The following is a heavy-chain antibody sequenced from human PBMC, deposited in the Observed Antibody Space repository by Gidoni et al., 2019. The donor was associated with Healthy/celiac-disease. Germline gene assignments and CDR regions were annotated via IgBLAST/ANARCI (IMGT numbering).Heavy chain of an antibody. V-gene: IGHV3-21*01. J-gene: IGHJ4*02. D-gene: IGHD6-19*01. Sequence: EVQLVESGGGLVKPGGSLRLSCAASGFPFSSYSMNWVRQAPGKGLEWVSSISSSSSYIYYADSVKGRFTISRDNAKNSLYLQMNSLRAEDTAVYYCARALYSSGWSFDYWGQGTLVTVSS. CDR1: GFPFSSYS. CDR3: ARALYSSGWSFDY. CDR2: ISSSSSYI.